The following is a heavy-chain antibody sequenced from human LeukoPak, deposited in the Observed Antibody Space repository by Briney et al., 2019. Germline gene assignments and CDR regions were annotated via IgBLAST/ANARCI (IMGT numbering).Heavy chain of an antibody. CDR2: IYSGGGT. V-gene: IGHV3-53*01. Sequence: PGGSLRLSCAASGFTLSSNYVSWVRPAPGEGLEWVSVIYSGGGTYYTDSVQGRCTISRDNSKNTLYLKVKRLRAEDTAVYYFARVRRGYFDYWGQGTLVTVSS. CDR1: GFTLSSNY. J-gene: IGHJ4*02. CDR3: ARVRRGYFDY. D-gene: IGHD6-13*01.